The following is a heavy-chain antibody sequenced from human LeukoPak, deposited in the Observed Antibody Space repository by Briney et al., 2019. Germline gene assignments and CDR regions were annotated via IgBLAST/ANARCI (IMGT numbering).Heavy chain of an antibody. D-gene: IGHD6-13*01. CDR3: ASPIGRAAGPDY. Sequence: ASVKVSCKASGYTFTGYYMHWVRQAPGQGLEWMGWINPNSGGTNYAQKFQGWVTMTRDTSISTAYMELSRLRSDDTAVYYCASPIGRAAGPDYWGQGTLVTVSS. CDR2: INPNSGGT. J-gene: IGHJ4*02. CDR1: GYTFTGYY. V-gene: IGHV1-2*04.